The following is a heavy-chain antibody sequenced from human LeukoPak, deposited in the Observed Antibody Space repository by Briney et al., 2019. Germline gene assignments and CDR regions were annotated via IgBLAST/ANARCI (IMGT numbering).Heavy chain of an antibody. Sequence: ASVKVSCEASGYTFIDHYMHWVRQAPGQGLEWMGWINPSSGGTNYAQKFQGRVTMTRDTSISTAYMGLSSLRSDDTALYYCATYFTILTGYYNRDAFDIWGQGTMVTVSS. CDR3: ATYFTILTGYYNRDAFDI. D-gene: IGHD3-9*01. V-gene: IGHV1-2*02. CDR2: INPSSGGT. J-gene: IGHJ3*02. CDR1: GYTFIDHY.